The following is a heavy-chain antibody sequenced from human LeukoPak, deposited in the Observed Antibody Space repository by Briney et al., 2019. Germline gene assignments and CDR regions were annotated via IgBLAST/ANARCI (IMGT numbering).Heavy chain of an antibody. CDR3: AKERAAMGTDAFDI. CDR1: GFTFTHYG. CDR2: ISFDGRNE. V-gene: IGHV3-30*18. J-gene: IGHJ3*02. D-gene: IGHD5-18*01. Sequence: GRSLILSCAASGFTFTHYGIHWVRQAPGKGLEWVASISFDGRNEYYLDSVKGRFTISRDSPKNTLYLQMNSLRAEDTAVYYCAKERAAMGTDAFDIWGQGTMVTVSS.